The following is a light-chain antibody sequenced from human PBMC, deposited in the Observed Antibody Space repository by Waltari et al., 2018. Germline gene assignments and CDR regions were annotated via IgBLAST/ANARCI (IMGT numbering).Light chain of an antibody. CDR3: QQRYNWPHT. J-gene: IGKJ2*01. CDR2: DAS. CDR1: QSVDIN. Sequence: EIVLTQSPATVSLSPGERATLSCRASQSVDINLAWYQHKPGQAPRLLIYDASNRATGISARFSGSGSGTEFTLTISSLEPEDFALYYCQQRYNWPHTFGRGTKLEIK. V-gene: IGKV3-11*01.